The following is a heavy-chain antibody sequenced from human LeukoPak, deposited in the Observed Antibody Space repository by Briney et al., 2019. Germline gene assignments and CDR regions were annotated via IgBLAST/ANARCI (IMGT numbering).Heavy chain of an antibody. CDR1: GGSFSGYY. Sequence: PSETLSLTCAVYGGSFSGYYWSWIRQPPGKGLEWIGAINHSGSTNYNPSLKSRVTISVDTSKNQFSLKLSSVTAADTAVYYCARELYWARWGFDYWGQGTLVTVSS. V-gene: IGHV4-34*01. CDR2: INHSGST. CDR3: ARELYWARWGFDY. J-gene: IGHJ4*02. D-gene: IGHD2-2*02.